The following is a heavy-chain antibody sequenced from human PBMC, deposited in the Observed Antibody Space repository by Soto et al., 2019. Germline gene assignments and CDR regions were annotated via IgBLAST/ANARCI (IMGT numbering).Heavy chain of an antibody. J-gene: IGHJ4*02. CDR3: ARLGYCSSTSCYGFDY. V-gene: IGHV4-59*08. CDR2: IYYSGST. Sequence: SETLSLTCTVSGGSISSYYWSWIRQPPGKGLEWIGYIYYSGSTNYNPSLKSRVTISVDTSKNQFSLKLSSVTAADTAVYYCARLGYCSSTSCYGFDYWGQGTLVTVSS. D-gene: IGHD2-2*01. CDR1: GGSISSYY.